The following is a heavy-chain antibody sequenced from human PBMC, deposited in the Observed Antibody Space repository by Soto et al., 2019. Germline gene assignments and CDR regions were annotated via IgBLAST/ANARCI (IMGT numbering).Heavy chain of an antibody. CDR3: ARGLSKLRYSDSRHAFDI. CDR1: GFTFSSYW. V-gene: IGHV3-74*01. CDR2: INSDGSST. D-gene: IGHD3-9*01. J-gene: IGHJ3*02. Sequence: GGSLRLSCAASGFTFSSYWMHWVRQAPGKGLVWVSRINSDGSSTSYADSVKGRFTISRDNAKNTLYLQMNSLRAEDTAVYYCARGLSKLRYSDSRHAFDIWGQGTMVTVSS.